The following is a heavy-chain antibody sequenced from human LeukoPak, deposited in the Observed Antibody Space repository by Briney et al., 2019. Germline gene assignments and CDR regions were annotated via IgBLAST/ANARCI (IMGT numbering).Heavy chain of an antibody. CDR1: GGSLNSYY. J-gene: IGHJ5*02. CDR3: ARENYGFDP. CDR2: IYTSGST. V-gene: IGHV4-4*07. Sequence: SETLSLTCTVSGGSLNSYYWGWIRQPAGKGLEWIGRIYTSGSTNYNTSLKRRVTMSVDTSKNQFSLKLSPVTAADTAVYYCARENYGFDPWGQGTPVTVSS. D-gene: IGHD1-7*01.